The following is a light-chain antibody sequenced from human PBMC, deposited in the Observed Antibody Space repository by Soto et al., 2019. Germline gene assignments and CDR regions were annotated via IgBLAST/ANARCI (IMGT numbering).Light chain of an antibody. CDR2: GAS. Sequence: EIVLTQSPGSLSLSPRETATLSCRASQSISSSYLAWYQQRPGQAPRLLIYGASSRATGIPDRFSGSGSGTEFTLTIRSLEPEDFAIYYCQQRQYWPPITFGQGTRLEIK. V-gene: IGKV3D-20*02. CDR1: QSISSSY. CDR3: QQRQYWPPIT. J-gene: IGKJ5*01.